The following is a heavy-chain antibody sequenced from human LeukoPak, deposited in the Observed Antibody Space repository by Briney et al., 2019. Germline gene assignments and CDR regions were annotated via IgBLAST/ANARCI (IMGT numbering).Heavy chain of an antibody. CDR1: GYSISSSNW. CDR2: IYYSGST. V-gene: IGHV4-28*03. D-gene: IGHD2-15*01. CDR3: ARVRWDIVVVVAPDY. Sequence: SDTLSLTCAVSGYSISSSNWWGWIRQPPGKGLKWIGYIYYSGSTYYNPSLKSRVTISVGTSKNQFSLKLSSVTAADTAVYYCARVRWDIVVVVAPDYWGQGTLVTVSS. J-gene: IGHJ4*02.